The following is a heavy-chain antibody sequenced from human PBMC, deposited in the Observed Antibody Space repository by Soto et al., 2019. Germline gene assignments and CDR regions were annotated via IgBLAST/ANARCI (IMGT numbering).Heavy chain of an antibody. CDR2: IKQDGSEK. CDR1: GFTFSSYW. CDR3: ARDGGAARPSWDFDI. V-gene: IGHV3-7*01. D-gene: IGHD6-6*01. Sequence: EVQLVESGGGLVQPGGSLRLSCAASGFTFSSYWMSWVRQAPGKGLEWVANIKQDGSEKYYVDSVKGRFTISRDNAKNSLYLQMNSLRAEDTAVYYCARDGGAARPSWDFDIWGQGTMVTVSS. J-gene: IGHJ3*02.